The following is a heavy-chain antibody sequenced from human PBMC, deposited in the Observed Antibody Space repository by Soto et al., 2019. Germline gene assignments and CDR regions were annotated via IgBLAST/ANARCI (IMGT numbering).Heavy chain of an antibody. V-gene: IGHV4-59*01. D-gene: IGHD3-3*01. CDR1: GDSISSYY. CDR2: IYHSGST. Sequence: NPSETLSLTCTVSGDSISSYYWSWVRQPPGKGLEWIGEIYHSGSTNYNPSLKSRVTISVDTSKNQFSLKLSSVTAADTAVYYCARRSDDFWSGSWFDPWGQGTLVTVSS. J-gene: IGHJ5*02. CDR3: ARRSDDFWSGSWFDP.